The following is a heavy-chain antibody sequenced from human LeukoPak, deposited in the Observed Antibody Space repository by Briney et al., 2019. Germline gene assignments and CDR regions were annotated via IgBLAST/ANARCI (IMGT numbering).Heavy chain of an antibody. CDR3: GRAFPPLRTSSAGDL. CDR1: GFTFSDYD. Sequence: PGGSLRLSCSASGFTFSDYDTNWVRQAPGEGLEWVSSISYLSSHVYYGDSVKGRFSISRDNAKNSLYLQMNSLGAEDTAIYYCGRAFPPLRTSSAGDLWGQGILVTVSS. J-gene: IGHJ4*02. D-gene: IGHD3-16*01. V-gene: IGHV3-21*01. CDR2: ISYLSSHV.